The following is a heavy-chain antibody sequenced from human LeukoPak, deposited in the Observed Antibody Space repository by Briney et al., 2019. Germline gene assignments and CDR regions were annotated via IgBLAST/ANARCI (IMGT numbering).Heavy chain of an antibody. CDR3: TSHDGTYFPH. CDR2: IKEDGREK. CDR1: GFTFSVDW. D-gene: IGHD4-23*01. V-gene: IGHV3-7*01. J-gene: IGHJ1*01. Sequence: GGSLRLSCAASGFTFSVDWMTWGRQAPGKGLEWVANIKEDGREKYYVDSVKGRFTISRDNAKNSLYLQMNSLRAEDTAMYFCTSHDGTYFPHWGRGTLVTVSS.